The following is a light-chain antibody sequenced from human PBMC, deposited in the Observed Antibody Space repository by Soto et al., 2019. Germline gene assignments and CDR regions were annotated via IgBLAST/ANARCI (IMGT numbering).Light chain of an antibody. V-gene: IGKV3-15*01. CDR2: GAS. CDR3: QQYNKWLT. Sequence: EIVVTQSPVTLSVSPGETATLSCRASQNVFNNLAWYQVKPGQAPRLLIYGASTRATGIPVRFSGSGSGTDFTLTIHSLQPEDFAVYYCQQYNKWLTVGGGTKVDIK. CDR1: QNVFNN. J-gene: IGKJ4*01.